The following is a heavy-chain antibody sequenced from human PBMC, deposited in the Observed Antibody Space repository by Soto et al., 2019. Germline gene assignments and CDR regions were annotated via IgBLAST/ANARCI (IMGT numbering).Heavy chain of an antibody. Sequence: GGSLRLSCAASGFTFSSYWMHWVRQAPGKGLVWVSRINSDGSSTTYADSVKGRFTISRDNAKNTLYLQMNSLRAEDTAVYYCARSLQGPGAFDIWGQGTMVTVSS. J-gene: IGHJ3*02. CDR1: GFTFSSYW. V-gene: IGHV3-74*01. CDR2: INSDGSST. CDR3: ARSLQGPGAFDI.